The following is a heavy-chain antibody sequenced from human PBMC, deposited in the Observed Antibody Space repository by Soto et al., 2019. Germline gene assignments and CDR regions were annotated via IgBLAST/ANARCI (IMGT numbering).Heavy chain of an antibody. V-gene: IGHV4-59*01. J-gene: IGHJ4*02. D-gene: IGHD3-22*01. CDR2: IYYSGST. Sequence: PSETLSLTCTVSGGSSSSYYWSWIRQPPGKGLEWIGYIYYSGSTNYNPSLKSRVTISVDTSKNQFSLKLSSVTAADTAVYYCARGSGYYFYWGQGTLVTVSS. CDR3: ARGSGYYFY. CDR1: GGSSSSYY.